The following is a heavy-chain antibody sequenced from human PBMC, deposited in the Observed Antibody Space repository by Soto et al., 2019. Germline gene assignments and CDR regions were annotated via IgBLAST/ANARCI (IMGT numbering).Heavy chain of an antibody. D-gene: IGHD6-19*01. CDR3: ARIHWAQSSLDY. CDR1: GGAIDSGAFS. Sequence: PSETLSLTCAVSGGAIDSGAFSLSWIRQPPGKGLEWIGYVTHSGTAYSIPSLNGRLTLSVDSSQTQFSLKLTSVTAADSAFYYCARIHWAQSSLDYWGRGILVTVSS. V-gene: IGHV4-30-2*01. J-gene: IGHJ4*02. CDR2: VTHSGTA.